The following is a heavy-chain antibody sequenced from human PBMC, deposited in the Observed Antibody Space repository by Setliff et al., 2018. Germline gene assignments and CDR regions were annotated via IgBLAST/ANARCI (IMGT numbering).Heavy chain of an antibody. CDR1: GYTFTSYS. Sequence: ASVKVSCKASGYTFTSYSITWVRQAPGRGLEWLGWISGYSGDTSYAQKFQDRVTLTTDTSTNTAYMELRSLRSDDTAVYYCARERATIVVEPDQAFFHHWGQGTLVTVSS. J-gene: IGHJ1*01. D-gene: IGHD2-15*01. V-gene: IGHV1-18*01. CDR2: ISGYSGDT. CDR3: ARERATIVVEPDQAFFHH.